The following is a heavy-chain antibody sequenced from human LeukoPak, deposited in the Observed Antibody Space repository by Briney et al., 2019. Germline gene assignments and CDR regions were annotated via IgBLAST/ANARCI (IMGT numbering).Heavy chain of an antibody. Sequence: GGSLRLSCAPSGFTFASYSTNWVRHAPGKGLEWVSYISSRSTTINYGESVKGRLTISRDSAKDSIYLQMNSLRAEGTAVYYCDRGWEGYFDYWGQGTLVTVSS. CDR2: ISSRSTTI. CDR3: DRGWEGYFDY. D-gene: IGHD6-19*01. CDR1: GFTFASYS. J-gene: IGHJ4*02. V-gene: IGHV3-48*01.